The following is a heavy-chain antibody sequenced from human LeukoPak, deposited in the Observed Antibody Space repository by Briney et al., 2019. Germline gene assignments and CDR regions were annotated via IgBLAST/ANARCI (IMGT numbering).Heavy chain of an antibody. CDR2: INAGNGNT. CDR1: GYTFSTYA. V-gene: IGHV1-3*01. CDR3: ARDECPLWSISCHRGFDP. J-gene: IGHJ5*02. D-gene: IGHD2-2*02. Sequence: ASVKVSCKTSGYTFSTYAMHWVRQAPGQRLEWMGWINAGNGNTIYSQNLQGRVTISRDTSASTAYMELRSLRSDDTAVYYCARDECPLWSISCHRGFDPWGQGLLVTVSS.